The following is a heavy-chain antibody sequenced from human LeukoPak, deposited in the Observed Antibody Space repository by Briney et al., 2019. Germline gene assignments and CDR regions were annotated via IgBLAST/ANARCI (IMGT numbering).Heavy chain of an antibody. V-gene: IGHV1-2*04. CDR2: INPNSGGT. CDR3: ARVGAYCTSSSCFDY. J-gene: IGHJ4*02. Sequence: ASVKVSCKASGYTFTGYYMHWVRQAPGQGLEWMGWINPNSGGTNYAQKFQGWVTMTTDTSTSTAYMELRSLRSDDTAVYFCARVGAYCTSSSCFDYRGQGNLVTVSS. D-gene: IGHD2-2*01. CDR1: GYTFTGYY.